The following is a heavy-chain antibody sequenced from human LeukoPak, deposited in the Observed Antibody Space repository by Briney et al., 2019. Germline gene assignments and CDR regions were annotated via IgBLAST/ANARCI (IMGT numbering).Heavy chain of an antibody. J-gene: IGHJ3*02. CDR2: IYYSGST. V-gene: IGHV4-59*01. D-gene: IGHD6-13*01. Sequence: SETLSLTCTVSGASISFYYWSWIRQPPGKGLEWIGYIYYSGSTKYNPSLKSRVTMSIDTSKNQFSLNLKSVTAADTAVYYCALDSSGWSDDSFDIWGHGTMVTASS. CDR3: ALDSSGWSDDSFDI. CDR1: GASISFYY.